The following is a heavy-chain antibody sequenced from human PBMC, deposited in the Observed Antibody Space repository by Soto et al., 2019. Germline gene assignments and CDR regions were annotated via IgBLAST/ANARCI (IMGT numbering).Heavy chain of an antibody. CDR2: IYHSGST. J-gene: IGHJ4*02. CDR1: GGSVSSDNW. Sequence: QVQLQESGPGLVKPSGTLSLTCGVSGGSVSSDNWCSWVRQPPGKGLEWIGEIYHSGSTNYNSSLKSRVSLSVDKSENQFSLRLTSVTAADTAVYYCARKNWGSGYFDYWGQGILVTVSS. CDR3: ARKNWGSGYFDY. D-gene: IGHD7-27*01. V-gene: IGHV4-4*02.